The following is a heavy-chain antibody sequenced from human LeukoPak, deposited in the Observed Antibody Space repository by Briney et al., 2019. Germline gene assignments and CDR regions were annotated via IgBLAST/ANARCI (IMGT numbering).Heavy chain of an antibody. CDR3: ARWGHVGRFLEWWGFDY. CDR2: IYYSGST. D-gene: IGHD3-3*01. CDR1: GGSISSSSYY. Sequence: SETLSLTCTVSGGSISSSSYYWGWIRQPPGKGLEWIGSIYYSGSTYYNPSLKSRVTISVDTSKNQFSLKLSSVTAADTAVYYCARWGHVGRFLEWWGFDYWGQGTLVTVSS. J-gene: IGHJ4*02. V-gene: IGHV4-39*01.